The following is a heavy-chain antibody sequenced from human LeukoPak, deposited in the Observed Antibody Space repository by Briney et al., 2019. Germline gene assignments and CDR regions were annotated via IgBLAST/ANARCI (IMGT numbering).Heavy chain of an antibody. D-gene: IGHD1-26*01. J-gene: IGHJ5*02. CDR1: GYSISSGYY. CDR2: IYTSGST. V-gene: IGHV4-38-2*02. CDR3: AREVDWFDP. Sequence: TSETLSLTCTVSGYSISSGYYWGWIRQPPGKGLEWIGRIYTSGSTNYNPSLKSRVTMSVDTSKNQFSLKLSSVTAADTAVYYCAREVDWFDPWGLGTLVTVSS.